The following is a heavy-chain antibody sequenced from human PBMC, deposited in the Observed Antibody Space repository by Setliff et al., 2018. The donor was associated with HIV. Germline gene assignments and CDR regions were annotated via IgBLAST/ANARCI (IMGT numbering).Heavy chain of an antibody. CDR2: IYSGGETQ. D-gene: IGHD3-22*01. Sequence: GGSLRLSCTASGFAFKHYAMSWVRKAPKKGLQWVAIIYSGGETQYDADSVKGRFTVSRDKSKNTLYLQMNSLRAEDTAVYYCAKVESYYDSSGPDYWGQGTLVTVSS. J-gene: IGHJ4*02. CDR1: GFAFKHYA. V-gene: IGHV3-23*03. CDR3: AKVESYYDSSGPDY.